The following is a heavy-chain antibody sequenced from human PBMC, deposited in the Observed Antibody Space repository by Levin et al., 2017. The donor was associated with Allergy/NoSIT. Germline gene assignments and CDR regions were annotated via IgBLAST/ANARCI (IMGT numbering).Heavy chain of an antibody. V-gene: IGHV1-69*02. CDR2: IIPILGIA. J-gene: IGHJ5*02. CDR1: GGTFSSYT. D-gene: IGHD1-1*01. CDR3: ARGIQLERRGWFDP. Sequence: SVKVSCKASGGTFSSYTISWVRQAPGQGLEWMGRIIPILGIANYAQKFQGRVTITADKSTSTAYMELSSLRSEDTAVYYCARGIQLERRGWFDPWGQGTLVTVSS.